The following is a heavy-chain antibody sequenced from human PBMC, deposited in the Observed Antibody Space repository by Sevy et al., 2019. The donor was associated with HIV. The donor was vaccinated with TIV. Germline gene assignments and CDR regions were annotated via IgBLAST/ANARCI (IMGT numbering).Heavy chain of an antibody. CDR1: GGTFSSYA. V-gene: IGHV1-69*13. CDR2: IIPIFGTA. J-gene: IGHJ5*02. CDR3: ARDVSAGTNWFDP. Sequence: ASVKVSCKASGGTFSSYAISWVRQAPGQGLEWMGGIIPIFGTANYAQKFQARVTITADESTSTAYMELSSLRSEDTAVYYCARDVSAGTNWFDPWGQGTLVTVSS. D-gene: IGHD1-7*01.